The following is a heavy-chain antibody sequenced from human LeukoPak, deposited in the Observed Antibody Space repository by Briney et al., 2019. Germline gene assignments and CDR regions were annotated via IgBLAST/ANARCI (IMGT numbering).Heavy chain of an antibody. J-gene: IGHJ4*02. V-gene: IGHV4-59*01. CDR3: ARGYSSSWNYFDY. CDR2: VFDSGGT. Sequence: SETLSLTCTVPAGPISNYWWSWIRKPPGKGLNWIGYVFDSGGTHYNPSRKSRVTISVDTSKKQFSLKLSSVTAADTAVYYCARGYSSSWNYFDYWGQGTLVTVSS. CDR1: AGPISNYW. D-gene: IGHD6-13*01.